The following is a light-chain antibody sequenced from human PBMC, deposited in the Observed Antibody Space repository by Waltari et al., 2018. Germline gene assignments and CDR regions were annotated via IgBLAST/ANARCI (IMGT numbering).Light chain of an antibody. CDR3: SSYAGSGTVL. J-gene: IGLJ2*01. CDR1: SSVVGSYDF. CDR2: EVT. V-gene: IGLV2-23*02. Sequence: QSTLTHPTSVSGSPGPSTPISCTGTSSVVGSYDFVSWYQQHPGKAPKLLIYEVTRWPSGVSNRFSGSKSGNTASLIISGLQAEDEADYYCSSYAGSGTVLFGGGTQVTVL.